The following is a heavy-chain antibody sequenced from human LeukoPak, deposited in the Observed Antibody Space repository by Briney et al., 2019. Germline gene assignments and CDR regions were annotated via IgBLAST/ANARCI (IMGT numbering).Heavy chain of an antibody. J-gene: IGHJ5*02. D-gene: IGHD4-23*01. Sequence: ASVKVSCKASRYTFTSYDINWVRQATGQGLEWMGWMNPNSGNTGYAQKFQGRVTMTRNTSISTAYMELSSLRSEDTAVYHCARGPNKYDGGNSGSAWFDPWGQGTLVTVSS. V-gene: IGHV1-8*01. CDR3: ARGPNKYDGGNSGSAWFDP. CDR1: RYTFTSYD. CDR2: MNPNSGNT.